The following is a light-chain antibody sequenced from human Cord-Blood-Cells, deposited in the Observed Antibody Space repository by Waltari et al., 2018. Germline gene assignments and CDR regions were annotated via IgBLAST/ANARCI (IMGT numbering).Light chain of an antibody. CDR2: EGS. Sequence: QSALTQPASVSGSPGQATTISRTGTRSDVGSHNLVSWYQQHPGKDPKLMIYEGSKRHSGVSNRFAGSKSGNTASLTISGLQSEDEADYYCGSYAGSSNVVFGGGTKLTVL. CDR3: GSYAGSSNVV. CDR1: RSDVGSHNL. J-gene: IGLJ2*01. V-gene: IGLV2-23*01.